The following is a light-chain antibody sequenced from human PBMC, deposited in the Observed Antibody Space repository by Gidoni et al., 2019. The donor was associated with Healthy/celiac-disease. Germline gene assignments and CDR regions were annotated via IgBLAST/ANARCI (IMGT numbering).Light chain of an antibody. J-gene: IGKJ4*01. CDR2: KAS. V-gene: IGKV1-5*03. CDR3: QQYNSYVT. CDR1: HSISCW. Sequence: DIQMTQSPSTLSASVGDRVTITCRASHSISCWLAWYHQKPGQAPKLQIHKASSLESGVPSRFSGSGSGTEFTLTISSLQPDDFATYYCQQYNSYVTFGGGTKVEIK.